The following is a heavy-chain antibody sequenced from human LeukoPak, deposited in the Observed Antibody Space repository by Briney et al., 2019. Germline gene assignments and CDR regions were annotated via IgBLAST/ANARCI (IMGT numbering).Heavy chain of an antibody. CDR1: GYSISTGYY. CDR2: IYHSGST. CDR3: ARVSFNGRNDY. J-gene: IGHJ4*02. V-gene: IGHV4-38-2*02. Sequence: SETLSLTCTVSGYSISTGYYWGWIRQLPGKGLEWIGTIYHSGSTYYNPSLKSRFTISIDTSKNQFSLKLSSVTAADTAVYYCARVSFNGRNDYWGQGTLVTVSS.